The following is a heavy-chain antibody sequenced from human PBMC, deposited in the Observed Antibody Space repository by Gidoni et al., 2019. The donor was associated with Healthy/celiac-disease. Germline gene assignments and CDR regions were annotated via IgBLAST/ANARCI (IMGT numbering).Heavy chain of an antibody. D-gene: IGHD1-26*01. CDR2: IYYSGST. J-gene: IGHJ4*02. CDR1: GGSLSSYY. V-gene: IGHV4-59*01. CDR3: ASCPARSSAPYYFDY. Sequence: QVQLQESGPGLVKPSETLSLTCTVSGGSLSSYYWSWIRQPPGKGLEWIGYIYYSGSTNYNPSLKSRVTISVDTSKNQFSLKLSSVTAADTAVYYCASCPARSSAPYYFDYWGQGTLVTVSS.